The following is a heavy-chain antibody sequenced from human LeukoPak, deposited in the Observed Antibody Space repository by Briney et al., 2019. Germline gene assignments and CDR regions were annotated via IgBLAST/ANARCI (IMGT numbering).Heavy chain of an antibody. CDR1: AASIDSSASG. CDR2: TYYPRTT. V-gene: IGHV4-39*01. J-gene: IGHJ3*02. CDR3: ADSSGYLGDDVFDS. D-gene: IGHD3-22*01. Sequence: SETLSPTCSLFAASIDSSASGWGWILQPPGRGLEWIAPTYYPRTTHYNPCPKSPVTKSVAPSQPTFSLSLTSLTAPDTTVYFCADSSGYLGDDVFDSWGQGTMGTVSS.